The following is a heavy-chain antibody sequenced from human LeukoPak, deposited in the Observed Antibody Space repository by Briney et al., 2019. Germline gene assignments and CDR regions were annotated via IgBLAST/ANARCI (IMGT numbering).Heavy chain of an antibody. V-gene: IGHV3-64D*09. D-gene: IGHD3-9*01. CDR2: ISSNGGST. Sequence: PGGSLRLSCSASGFTFSRYAMHWVRQAPGKGLEYVSAISSNGGSTYYADSVKGRVSISRDNSKDTLYLQMSSLRAEDTAVYYCVNDVGDGHFDWLLSWGQGTLVTVSS. J-gene: IGHJ5*02. CDR3: VNDVGDGHFDWLLS. CDR1: GFTFSRYA.